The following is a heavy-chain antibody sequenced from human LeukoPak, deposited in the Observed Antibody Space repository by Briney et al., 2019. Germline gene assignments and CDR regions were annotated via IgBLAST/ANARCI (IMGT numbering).Heavy chain of an antibody. CDR3: AREDIVDGLDP. CDR2: IKQDGSEK. V-gene: IGHV3-7*01. Sequence: GGSLRLSCAASGSTFSSYWMSWVRQAPGKGLEWVANIKQDGSEKYYVDSVKGRFTISRDNAKNSLYLQMNSLRAEDTAVYYCAREDIVDGLDPWGQGTLVTVSS. CDR1: GSTFSSYW. J-gene: IGHJ5*02. D-gene: IGHD2-15*01.